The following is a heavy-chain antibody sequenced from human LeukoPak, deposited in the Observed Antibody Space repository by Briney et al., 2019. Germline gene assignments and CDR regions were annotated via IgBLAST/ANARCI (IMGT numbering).Heavy chain of an antibody. CDR3: ARDDGSGWNIDY. D-gene: IGHD6-19*01. CDR1: GFTFDDYA. Sequence: GGSLRLSCAASGFTFDDYAIHWVRQAPGKGLEWVSGISWNSGSIGYADSVKGRFTISRDNAKNSLYLQMNSLRDEDTAVYYCARDDGSGWNIDYWGQGTLVTVSS. V-gene: IGHV3-9*01. J-gene: IGHJ4*02. CDR2: ISWNSGSI.